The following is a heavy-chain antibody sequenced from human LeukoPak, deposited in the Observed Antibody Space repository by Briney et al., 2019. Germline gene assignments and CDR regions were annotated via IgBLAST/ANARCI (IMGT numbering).Heavy chain of an antibody. CDR1: GGSVSDYY. Sequence: SETLSLTCTVSGGSVSDYYWGWIRQPPGKGLEWIGSIYYGSVFYSVSTYYNPSLKSRVTMSGDTSKNQFSLKLSSVTAADTAAYYCARLGYCSGGSCYYYYYMDVWGKGTTVTVSS. D-gene: IGHD2-15*01. CDR2: IYYGSVFYSVST. J-gene: IGHJ6*03. V-gene: IGHV4-39*07. CDR3: ARLGYCSGGSCYYYYYMDV.